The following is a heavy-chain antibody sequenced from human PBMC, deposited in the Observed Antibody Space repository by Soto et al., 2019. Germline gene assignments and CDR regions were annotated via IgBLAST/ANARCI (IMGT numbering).Heavy chain of an antibody. CDR1: GGSFSGYY. CDR2: SNHSGST. J-gene: IGHJ5*02. D-gene: IGHD3-22*01. CDR3: ARGLNDYYDSSGQRPGWFDP. V-gene: IGHV4-34*01. Sequence: SETLSLTCAVYGGSFSGYYWSWIRQPPGKGLEWIGESNHSGSTNYNPSLKSRVTISGDTSKNQFSLKLRSVTAADTAVYYCARGLNDYYDSSGQRPGWFDPWGQGTLVTVSS.